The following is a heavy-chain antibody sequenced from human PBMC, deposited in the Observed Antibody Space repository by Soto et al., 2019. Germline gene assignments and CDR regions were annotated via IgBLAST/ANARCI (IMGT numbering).Heavy chain of an antibody. CDR1: GYTFTGYY. D-gene: IGHD2-15*01. CDR3: ARGGKHGAAGFDY. CDR2: INPNSGGT. Sequence: ASVKLSFKASGYTFTGYYMHWLRHAPGQGLEWMGWINPNSGGTNYAQKFQGRVTMTRDTSISTAYMELSRLRSDDTAVYYCARGGKHGAAGFDYWGQGTLVPVYS. V-gene: IGHV1-2*02. J-gene: IGHJ4*02.